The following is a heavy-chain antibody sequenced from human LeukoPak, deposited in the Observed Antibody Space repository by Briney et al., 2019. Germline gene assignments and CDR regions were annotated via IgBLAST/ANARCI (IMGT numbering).Heavy chain of an antibody. CDR3: ATSSWYRLAY. J-gene: IGHJ4*02. Sequence: GGSLRLSCAASGFTFSDSFMSWVRQAPGKGLEWVGRSRNKADSYTAEYAASVRGRFTISRDESKNSLYLQISSLETEDAAVYYCATSSWYRLAYWGQGSLVTVSS. V-gene: IGHV3-72*01. D-gene: IGHD6-13*01. CDR1: GFTFSDSF. CDR2: SRNKADSYTA.